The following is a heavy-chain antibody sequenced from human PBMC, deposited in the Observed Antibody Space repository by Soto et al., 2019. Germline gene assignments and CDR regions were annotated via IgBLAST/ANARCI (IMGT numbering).Heavy chain of an antibody. CDR1: GDTFTDYY. CDR2: VNPSGGHT. D-gene: IGHD2-21*02. CDR3: ARGGHVVVETDALDY. Sequence: QVQLMQSGAEVKKPGASVKVSCKASGDTFTDYYIHWVRQAPGQGLEWMGTVNPSGGHTTYAQHFLGRVTMTRDTSTSTLYMEMTSLTSDDTAIYYCARGGHVVVETDALDYWGQGTLVTVSS. J-gene: IGHJ4*02. V-gene: IGHV1-46*01.